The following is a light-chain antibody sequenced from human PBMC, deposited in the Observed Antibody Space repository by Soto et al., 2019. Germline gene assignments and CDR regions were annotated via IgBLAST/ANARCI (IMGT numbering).Light chain of an antibody. J-gene: IGLJ2*01. Sequence: QSALTQPPSASGSPGQSVTIYCTGTSSDVGGYNYVSWYQEHPGKASKLMISEVSKRPSGVPDRFSGSKSGNTASLTVSGLQAEDAPVYYCSSFAGKNNGVFGGGTKLTVL. CDR2: EVS. CDR1: SSDVGGYNY. CDR3: SSFAGKNNGV. V-gene: IGLV2-8*01.